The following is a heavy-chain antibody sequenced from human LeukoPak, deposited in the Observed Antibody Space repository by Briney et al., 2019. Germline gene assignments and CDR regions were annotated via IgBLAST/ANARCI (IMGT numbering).Heavy chain of an antibody. CDR2: ISSSSSTI. J-gene: IGHJ5*02. D-gene: IGHD2-2*01. CDR1: GFTFSSYS. V-gene: IGHV3-48*01. CDR3: ARGGYCSSTSCYGSHNWFDP. Sequence: GGSLRLSCAASGFTFSSYSMNWVRQAPGKGLEWVSYISSSSSTIYYADSVKGRFTISRDNAKNSLYLQMNSLRAEDTAVYYCARGGYCSSTSCYGSHNWFDPWGQGTLVTVSS.